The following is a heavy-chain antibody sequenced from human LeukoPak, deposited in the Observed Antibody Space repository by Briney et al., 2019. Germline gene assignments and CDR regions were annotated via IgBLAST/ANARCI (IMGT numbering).Heavy chain of an antibody. CDR1: GGSISSYY. J-gene: IGHJ4*02. CDR2: IYYSGST. D-gene: IGHD6-25*01. Sequence: SETLSLTCTFSGGSISSYYWSWIRQPPGKGLEWIGYIYYSGSTNYNPSLKSRVTISVDTSKNQFSLKLSSVTAADTAVYYCARLAATVGFDYWGQGTLVTVSS. V-gene: IGHV4-59*01. CDR3: ARLAATVGFDY.